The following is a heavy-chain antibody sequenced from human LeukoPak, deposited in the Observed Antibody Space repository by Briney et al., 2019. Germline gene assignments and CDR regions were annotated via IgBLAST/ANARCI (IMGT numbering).Heavy chain of an antibody. V-gene: IGHV7-4-1*02. Sequence: ASVKVSCKASGYTFTSYAMNWVRQAPGQGLEWMGWINTNTGNPTYAQGFTGRFVFSLDTSVSTAYLQISSLKAEDTAVYYCARDQQMHSSSWFIPFDYWGQGTLILVSS. CDR2: INTNTGNP. CDR1: GYTFTSYA. CDR3: ARDQQMHSSSWFIPFDY. J-gene: IGHJ4*02. D-gene: IGHD6-13*01.